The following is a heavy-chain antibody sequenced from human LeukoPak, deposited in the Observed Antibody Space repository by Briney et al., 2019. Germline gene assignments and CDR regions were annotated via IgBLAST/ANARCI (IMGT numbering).Heavy chain of an antibody. V-gene: IGHV3-21*01. D-gene: IGHD2-2*01. J-gene: IGHJ5*02. CDR3: ARGGIVVPAPRFDP. CDR2: ISSSSSYI. CDR1: GFTFSSYS. Sequence: NPGGSLRLSCAASGFTFSSYSMNWVRQAPGKGLEWVSSISSSSSYIYYADSVKGRFTISRDNAKNSLYLQMNSLRAEDTAVYYCARGGIVVPAPRFDPWGQGTLVTVPS.